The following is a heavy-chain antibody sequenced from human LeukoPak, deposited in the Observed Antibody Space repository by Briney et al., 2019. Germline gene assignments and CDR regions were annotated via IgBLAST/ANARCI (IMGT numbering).Heavy chain of an antibody. CDR2: INPNSGGT. CDR1: GYTFTGYY. CDR3: ARDLVYDFAY. J-gene: IGHJ4*02. Sequence: ASVKVSCTASGYTFTGYYMHWVRQAPGQGLEWMGWINPNSGGTNYAQKLQGRVTMTNDTSISTAYMEPSRLRSDDTAVYYCARDLVYDFAYWGQGTLVTVSS. V-gene: IGHV1-2*02. D-gene: IGHD3-3*01.